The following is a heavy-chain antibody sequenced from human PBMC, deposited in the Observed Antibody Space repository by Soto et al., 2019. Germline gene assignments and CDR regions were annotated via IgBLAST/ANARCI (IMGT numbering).Heavy chain of an antibody. J-gene: IGHJ5*02. V-gene: IGHV1-18*04. Sequence: QVQLVQSGAEVKKPGASVKVSCKASGYTFIRYGISWVRQAPGQGLEWMGWISGDNDKTNYAQKIQGRVTMTTDTSTSTAYMELRSLRSDDTAVYYCARWISGSDSDWFDPWGQGTLVTVSS. CDR1: GYTFIRYG. CDR3: ARWISGSDSDWFDP. D-gene: IGHD1-26*01. CDR2: ISGDNDKT.